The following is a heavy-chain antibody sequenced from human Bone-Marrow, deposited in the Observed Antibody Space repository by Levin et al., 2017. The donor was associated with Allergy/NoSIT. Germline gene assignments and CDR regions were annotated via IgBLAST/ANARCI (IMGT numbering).Heavy chain of an antibody. V-gene: IGHV5-51*01. CDR3: AARTDCTGGSCYFY. Sequence: PGESLKISCKGSGYSFTSNWIGWVRQMPGKGLEWMGIIFPGDSQITYSPSFQGQVTISADKSISTAYLQWTSLKASDTAIYYCAARTDCTGGSCYFYWGQGTQVTVFS. CDR2: IFPGDSQI. CDR1: GYSFTSNW. J-gene: IGHJ4*02. D-gene: IGHD2-15*01.